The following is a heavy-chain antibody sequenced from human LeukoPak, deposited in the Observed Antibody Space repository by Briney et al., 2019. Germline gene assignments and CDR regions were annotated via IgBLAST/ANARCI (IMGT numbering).Heavy chain of an antibody. CDR1: GFTFSSYS. V-gene: IGHV3-48*01. CDR2: ISSSSSTI. CDR3: AKFGDSSGYYYVTYHGFDY. Sequence: GGSLRLSCAASGFTFSSYSMNWVRQAPGKGLEWVSYISSSSSTIYYADSVKGRFTISRDNSKNTLYLQMNSLRAEDTAVYYCAKFGDSSGYYYVTYHGFDYWGQGTLVTVSS. D-gene: IGHD3-22*01. J-gene: IGHJ4*02.